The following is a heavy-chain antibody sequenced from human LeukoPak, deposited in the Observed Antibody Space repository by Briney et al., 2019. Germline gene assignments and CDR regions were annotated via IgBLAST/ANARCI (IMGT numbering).Heavy chain of an antibody. CDR1: GFTFISYG. CDR3: ARAKGGYNHFDY. Sequence: GGSLRPSCAASGFTFISYGMHWVRQAPGKGLEWVAVIWYDGSNKYYADSVKGRFTISRDNSKNTLYLQMNSLRAEDTAVYYCARAKGGYNHFDYWGQGTLDTVSS. V-gene: IGHV3-33*01. J-gene: IGHJ4*02. D-gene: IGHD5-24*01. CDR2: IWYDGSNK.